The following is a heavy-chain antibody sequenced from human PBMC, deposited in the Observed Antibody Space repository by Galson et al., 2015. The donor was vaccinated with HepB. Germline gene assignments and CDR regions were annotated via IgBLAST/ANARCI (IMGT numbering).Heavy chain of an antibody. CDR3: ARDRDSSGYCYSAFDI. V-gene: IGHV3-33*01. Sequence: SLRLSCAASGFTFRSYGMHWVRQAPGKGLEWVAVIWYDGSSKYYADSVKGRFTISRDNSKNTLYLQMNSLRAEDTAVYYCARDRDSSGYCYSAFDIWGQGTMVTVSS. CDR1: GFTFRSYG. CDR2: IWYDGSSK. J-gene: IGHJ3*02. D-gene: IGHD3-22*01.